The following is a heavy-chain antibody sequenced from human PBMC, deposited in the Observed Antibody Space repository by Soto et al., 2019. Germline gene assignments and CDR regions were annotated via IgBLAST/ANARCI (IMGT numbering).Heavy chain of an antibody. V-gene: IGHV4-30-2*01. D-gene: IGHD1-1*01. J-gene: IGHJ5*02. CDR2: IYHSGST. CDR1: GGSISSGGYS. Sequence: QLQLQESGSGLVRPSQTLSLTCAVSGGSISSGGYSWNWIRQPPGKGLEWIGYIYHSGSTLYNPSLKSRVTPSADTTKNQLSLKLSSVTAADTAVYYCARDQLEGNWFDPWGQGTLVTVSS. CDR3: ARDQLEGNWFDP.